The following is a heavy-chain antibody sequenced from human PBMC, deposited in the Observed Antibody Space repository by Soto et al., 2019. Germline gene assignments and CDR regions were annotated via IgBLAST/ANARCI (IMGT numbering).Heavy chain of an antibody. D-gene: IGHD3-10*01. V-gene: IGHV4-30-4*08. CDR2: IYYSGST. CDR3: ASSGSKKYYFDY. J-gene: IGHJ4*02. CDR1: GGSIGRGDYY. Sequence: PSETLSPTCPVSGGSIGRGDYYWSWILQPPGKGLEWIGYIYYSGSTYYNPSLKSPVTISVDKAKNQFSLKLSSVTAADTAVYYCASSGSKKYYFDYWGQGTLVTVSS.